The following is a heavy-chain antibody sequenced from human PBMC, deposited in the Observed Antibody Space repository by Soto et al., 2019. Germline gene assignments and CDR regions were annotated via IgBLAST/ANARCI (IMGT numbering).Heavy chain of an antibody. J-gene: IGHJ6*02. Sequence: QMQLVQSGPEVKKPGTSVKVSCKASGFTFTSSAVQWVRQARGQRLEWIGWIVVGSGNTNYAQKFQERVTITRDMSTSAAYMELSSLRSEDTAVYYCAAGVVPSDHYYYYYCMDVWGQGTTVTVSS. CDR1: GFTFTSSA. D-gene: IGHD3-3*01. V-gene: IGHV1-58*01. CDR2: IVVGSGNT. CDR3: AAGVVPSDHYYYYYCMDV.